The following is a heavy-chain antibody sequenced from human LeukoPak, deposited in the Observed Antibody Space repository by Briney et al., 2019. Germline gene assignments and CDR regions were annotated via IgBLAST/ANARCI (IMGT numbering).Heavy chain of an antibody. Sequence: GGSLRLSCAASGFTFSSYGMHWVRQAPGKGLEWVAFIRYDGSNKYYADSVKGRFTISRDNSKNTLYLQMNSLRADDTAVYYCARDKSYDYDILTNYYYMDVWGKGTTVTISS. CDR1: GFTFSSYG. CDR2: IRYDGSNK. CDR3: ARDKSYDYDILTNYYYMDV. V-gene: IGHV3-30*02. D-gene: IGHD3-9*01. J-gene: IGHJ6*03.